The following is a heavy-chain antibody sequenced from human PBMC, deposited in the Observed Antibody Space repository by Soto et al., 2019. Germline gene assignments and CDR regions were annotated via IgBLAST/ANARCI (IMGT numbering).Heavy chain of an antibody. J-gene: IGHJ6*02. V-gene: IGHV4-59*01. CDR3: ARAGYYDSSGYSTSYYYYGMDV. D-gene: IGHD3-22*01. CDR2: IYYSGST. Sequence: SQTLSLTCTVSGGSISSYYWSWIRQPPGKGLEWIGYIYYSGSTNYNPSLKSRVTISVDTSKNQFSLKLSSVTAADTAVYYCARAGYYDSSGYSTSYYYYGMDVWGQGTTVTVSS. CDR1: GGSISSYY.